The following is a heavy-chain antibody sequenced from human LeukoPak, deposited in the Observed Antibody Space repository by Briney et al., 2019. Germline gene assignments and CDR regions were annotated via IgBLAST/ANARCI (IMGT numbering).Heavy chain of an antibody. CDR2: IYSGGST. CDR1: EFTVSSNY. D-gene: IGHD1-1*01. Sequence: GGSQRLSCAASEFTVSSNYMSWVRQAPGKGLEWVSSIYSGGSTYYADSVKGRFTISRDSSESTLYLQMNSLRAEDTAVYYCARGHNWNDRGAFDIWGQGTMVTVSS. J-gene: IGHJ3*02. CDR3: ARGHNWNDRGAFDI. V-gene: IGHV3-53*01.